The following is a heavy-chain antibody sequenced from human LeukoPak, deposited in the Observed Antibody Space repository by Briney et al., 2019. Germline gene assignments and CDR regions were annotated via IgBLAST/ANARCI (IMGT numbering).Heavy chain of an antibody. CDR1: GFTFSSYG. D-gene: IGHD1-1*01. J-gene: IGHJ4*02. CDR2: IRYDGSNK. Sequence: GGTLRLSCAASGFTFSSYGMHWVRQAPGKGLEWVAFIRYDGSNKYYADSVKGRFTISRDNSKNTLYLQMNSLRAEDTAVYYCAKDGNWNDVGGFDYWGQGTLVTVSS. CDR3: AKDGNWNDVGGFDY. V-gene: IGHV3-30*02.